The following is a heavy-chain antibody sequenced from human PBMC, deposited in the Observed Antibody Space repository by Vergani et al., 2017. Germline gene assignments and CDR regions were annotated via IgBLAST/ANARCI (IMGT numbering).Heavy chain of an antibody. CDR3: AKDLPIDFSSTSCQGSFIDY. D-gene: IGHD2-2*01. J-gene: IGHJ4*02. CDR2: VSTGTKSQ. V-gene: IGHV3-48*04. Sequence: QLVESGGGWVQPGGSLRLSCVVSGFDFSSYIMNWVRQAPGKGLKGVSFVSTGTKSQSYAESVKGRFTISRDNSKNSLYLQMNSLRAEDTAVYYCAKDLPIDFSSTSCQGSFIDYWGQGTLVTVSS. CDR1: GFDFSSYI.